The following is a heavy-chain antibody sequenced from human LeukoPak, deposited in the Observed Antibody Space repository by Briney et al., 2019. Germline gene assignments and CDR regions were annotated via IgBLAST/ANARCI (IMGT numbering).Heavy chain of an antibody. D-gene: IGHD3-22*01. CDR3: ARARYYYDSSGYYPFWYYYYMDV. V-gene: IGHV4-61*08. CDR2: IYYSGST. Sequence: SQTLSLTCTVSGGSISSGGYYWSWIRQHPGKGLEWIGYIYYSGSTNYNPSLKSRVTISVDTSKNQFSLKLSSVTAADTAVYYCARARYYYDSSGYYPFWYYYYMDVWGKGTTVTVSS. CDR1: GGSISSGGYY. J-gene: IGHJ6*03.